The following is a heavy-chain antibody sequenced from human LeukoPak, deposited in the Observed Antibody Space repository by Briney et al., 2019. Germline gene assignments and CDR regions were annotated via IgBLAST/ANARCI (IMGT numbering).Heavy chain of an antibody. D-gene: IGHD6-19*01. CDR1: GFTFTTYA. Sequence: ASVKVSCKTSGFTFTTYAIHWVRQAPGQRLEWMGWINAGSGNTKYSEKFQGRVTMTRDTSARTAYMELNSLRSEDTAVYYCARQWRPSSGFDYWGQGTLVTVSS. J-gene: IGHJ4*02. CDR2: INAGSGNT. V-gene: IGHV1-3*01. CDR3: ARQWRPSSGFDY.